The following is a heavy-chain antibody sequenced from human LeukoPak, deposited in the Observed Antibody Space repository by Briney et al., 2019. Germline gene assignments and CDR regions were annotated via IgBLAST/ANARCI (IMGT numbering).Heavy chain of an antibody. D-gene: IGHD2-2*02. CDR2: IIPIFGTA. J-gene: IGHJ4*02. V-gene: IGHV1-69*13. Sequence: ASVKVSCKASGGTFSSYAISWVRQAPGQGLEWMGGIIPIFGTANYAQKFQGRVTITADESTSTAYMELSGLRSEDTAVYYCARGYRSSTSCYSRQAYYFDYWGQGTLVTVSS. CDR1: GGTFSSYA. CDR3: ARGYRSSTSCYSRQAYYFDY.